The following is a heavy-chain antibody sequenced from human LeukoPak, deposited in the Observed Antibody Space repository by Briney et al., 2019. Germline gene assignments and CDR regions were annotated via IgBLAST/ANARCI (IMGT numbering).Heavy chain of an antibody. CDR2: INPSGGST. V-gene: IGHV1-46*01. CDR1: GYTFTSYY. J-gene: IGHJ4*02. Sequence: ASVKVSCKASGYTFTSYYMHWVRQAPGQGLEWMGIINPSGGSTSYAQKFQGRVTMTRDTSTSTVYMELSSLRSEDTAVYYCAREEIGITGTQSLDYWGQGTLVTVSS. CDR3: AREEIGITGTQSLDY. D-gene: IGHD1-20*01.